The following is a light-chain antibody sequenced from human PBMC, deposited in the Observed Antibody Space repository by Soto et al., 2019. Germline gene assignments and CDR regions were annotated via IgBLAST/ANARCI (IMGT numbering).Light chain of an antibody. CDR3: QQYGGWPLT. V-gene: IGKV3-15*01. CDR2: ATS. Sequence: EIVLTQSPATLSVSPGERATLSCRASQSVGNNFAWYQQKPGQAPRLLIFATSTRATGVPARFSGSGSETEFTLTISSLQSEDFAVYYCQQYGGWPLTFGGGAKIEIE. J-gene: IGKJ4*01. CDR1: QSVGNN.